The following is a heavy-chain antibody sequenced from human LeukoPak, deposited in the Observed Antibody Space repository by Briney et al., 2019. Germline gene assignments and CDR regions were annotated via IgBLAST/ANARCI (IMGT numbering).Heavy chain of an antibody. CDR2: IVVGSGNT. V-gene: IGHV1-58*01. CDR1: GFTFTSSA. CDR3: AATRDVDTAMVADAFDI. D-gene: IGHD5-18*01. Sequence: SVKVSCKASGFTFTSSAVQWVRQARGQRLEWIGWIVVGSGNTNYAQKFQERVTITRDMSTSTAYMELSSLRSEDTAVYYCAATRDVDTAMVADAFDIWGQGTMVTVSS. J-gene: IGHJ3*02.